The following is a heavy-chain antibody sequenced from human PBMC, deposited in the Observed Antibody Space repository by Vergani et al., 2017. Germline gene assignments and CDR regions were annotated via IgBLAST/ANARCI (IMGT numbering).Heavy chain of an antibody. D-gene: IGHD2-15*01. CDR3: ARSALLLGYGMDV. CDR2: IYRTGRT. V-gene: IGHV4-38-2*01. Sequence: QVQLQESGPGLVKPSETLSLTCAVSGYSISSGYYWGWIRQPPGKGLEWIGSIYRTGRTHFNPSLKSRVTISVDTSKNQFSLKLSSVTAADTAVYYCARSALLLGYGMDVWGQGP. CDR1: GYSISSGYY. J-gene: IGHJ6*02.